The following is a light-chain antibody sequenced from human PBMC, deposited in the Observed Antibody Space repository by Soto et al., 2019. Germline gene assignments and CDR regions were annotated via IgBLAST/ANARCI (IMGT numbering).Light chain of an antibody. CDR3: ASWDDSLSGRV. CDR2: RND. J-gene: IGLJ3*02. CDR1: SSNIGINY. Sequence: QSVLTQPPSASGTPGQRVTISCSGRSSNIGINYVYWYQQLPGTAPKLLIYRNDQRPSGVPDRFSGSKSGTSASLAISGLRSDDEADHYCASWDDSLSGRVFGGGTKLTVL. V-gene: IGLV1-47*01.